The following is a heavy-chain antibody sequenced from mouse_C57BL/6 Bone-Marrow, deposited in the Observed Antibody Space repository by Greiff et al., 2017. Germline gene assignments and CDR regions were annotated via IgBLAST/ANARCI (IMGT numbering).Heavy chain of an antibody. CDR3: ARRVTKVVAEGYAMDD. CDR1: GYTFTSYW. CDR2: IDPSDSYT. D-gene: IGHD1-1*01. J-gene: IGHJ4*01. V-gene: IGHV1-69*01. Sequence: QVQLQQPGAELVMPGASVKLSCKASGYTFTSYWMHWVKQRPGQGLEWIGEIDPSDSYTNYNQKFKGKSTLTVDQSSSTASMQLSRRTSEDSACYYCARRVTKVVAEGYAMDDWGQGTSVTVSS.